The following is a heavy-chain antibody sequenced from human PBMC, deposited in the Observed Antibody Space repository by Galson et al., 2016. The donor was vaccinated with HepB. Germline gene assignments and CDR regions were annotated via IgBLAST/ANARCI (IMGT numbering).Heavy chain of an antibody. D-gene: IGHD3-22*01. V-gene: IGHV4-61*08. CDR2: VNNNGNT. Sequence: SETLSLTCTVSGGSVSSGGLYWSWIRQSPGKGLEWIGYVNNNGNTNYNPSLKSRVTISVDTSKNQFSLRLSSVIAADTAVYYCARDRGPRYYESSGYGMDVWGQGTTVTVSS. CDR3: ARDRGPRYYESSGYGMDV. CDR1: GGSVSSGGLY. J-gene: IGHJ6*02.